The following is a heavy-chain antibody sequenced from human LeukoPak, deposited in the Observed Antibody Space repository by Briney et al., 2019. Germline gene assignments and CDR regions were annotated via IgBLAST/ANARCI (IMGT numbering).Heavy chain of an antibody. CDR2: INHSGST. CDR3: ARGVVLGYCSSTSCYKSNNYYYYGMDV. CDR1: GGSFSGYY. V-gene: IGHV4-34*01. D-gene: IGHD2-2*02. J-gene: IGHJ6*02. Sequence: SETLSLTCAVYGGSFSGYYWSWIRQPPGKGLEWIGEINHSGSTNYNPSLKSRVTISVDTSKNQFSLKLSSVTAADTAVYYCARGVVLGYCSSTSCYKSNNYYYYGMDVWGQGTTVTVSS.